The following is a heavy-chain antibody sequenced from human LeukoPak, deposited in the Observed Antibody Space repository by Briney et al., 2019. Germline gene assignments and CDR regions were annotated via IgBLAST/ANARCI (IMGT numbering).Heavy chain of an antibody. J-gene: IGHJ6*03. CDR2: IYYSGST. Sequence: SETLSLTCTVSGGSISTYYWSWIRQPPGKGLEWIAYIYYSGSTNYNPSLKSRVTISVDTSKNQFSLNLTSVTAADTAVYYCARRLYGSGSYFAQHYYYYMDVWGKGTTVTVSS. CDR1: GGSISTYY. V-gene: IGHV4-59*13. CDR3: ARRLYGSGSYFAQHYYYYMDV. D-gene: IGHD3-10*01.